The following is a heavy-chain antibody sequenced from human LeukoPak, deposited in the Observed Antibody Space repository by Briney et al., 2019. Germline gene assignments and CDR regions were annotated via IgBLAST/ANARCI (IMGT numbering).Heavy chain of an antibody. V-gene: IGHV1-69*13. CDR1: GGTFSSYA. CDR2: IIPIFGTA. J-gene: IGHJ4*02. D-gene: IGHD3-22*01. Sequence: ASVKVSCKASGGTFSSYAISWVRQAPGQGLEWMGGIIPIFGTANYAQKFQGRVTITADESTSTAYMELSSLRSEDTAVYYCARGARYYYDSSLEYYFDYWGQGTLVTVSS. CDR3: ARGARYYYDSSLEYYFDY.